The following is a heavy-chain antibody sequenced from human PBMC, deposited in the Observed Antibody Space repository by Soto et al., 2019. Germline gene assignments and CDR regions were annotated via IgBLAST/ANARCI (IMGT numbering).Heavy chain of an antibody. CDR1: GFTFSNYG. D-gene: IGHD2-2*02. Sequence: GGSLRLSCAASGFTFSNYGMHWVRQAPGKGLEWVAVIWFDGSNKYYADSVKGRFTISRDNSENMMYLQMNSLRAEDTAVYYCASLILNYCSSTSCYTGFDYWGQGTLVTVSS. CDR2: IWFDGSNK. CDR3: ASLILNYCSSTSCYTGFDY. V-gene: IGHV3-33*01. J-gene: IGHJ4*02.